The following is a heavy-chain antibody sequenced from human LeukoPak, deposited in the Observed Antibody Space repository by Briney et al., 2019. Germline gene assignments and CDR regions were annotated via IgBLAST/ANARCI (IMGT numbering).Heavy chain of an antibody. J-gene: IGHJ4*02. CDR1: GFTFSSYG. D-gene: IGHD6-19*01. Sequence: PGGSLRLSCAASGFTFSSYGMHWVRQAPGKGLEWVAVISYDGSNKYYADSVKGRFTISRDNSKNTLYLQMNSLRAEDTAVYYCALRRSGVDYWGQGTLVNVSP. CDR3: ALRRSGVDY. CDR2: ISYDGSNK. V-gene: IGHV3-30*03.